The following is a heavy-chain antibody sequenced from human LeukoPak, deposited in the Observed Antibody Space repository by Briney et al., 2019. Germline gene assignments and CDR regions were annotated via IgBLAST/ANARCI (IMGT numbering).Heavy chain of an antibody. CDR1: GFTFRSYA. CDR2: ISGSGGST. Sequence: GGSLRLSCAASGFTFRSYAMSWVRQAPGKGLEWVSTISGSGGSTDYADSVKGRFTISRDNSKNTLYLKINSLRAEDTAVYYCAKDRGHCTNGVCHNYYYMDVWGKGATVTVSS. D-gene: IGHD2-8*01. V-gene: IGHV3-23*01. J-gene: IGHJ6*03. CDR3: AKDRGHCTNGVCHNYYYMDV.